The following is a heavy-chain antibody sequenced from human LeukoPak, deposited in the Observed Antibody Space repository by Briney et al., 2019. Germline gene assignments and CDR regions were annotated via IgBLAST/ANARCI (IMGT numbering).Heavy chain of an antibody. V-gene: IGHV5-51*01. CDR2: IYPGDSDT. CDR3: ARHAYGDLYFDY. CDR1: GYSSASYW. Sequence: PGESLKICCKVSGYSSASYWIGWVRQMPGKGLEWMGIIYPGDSDTRYSPSFQGQVTISADKSITTAYLQWSSLQASDTAMYYCARHAYGDLYFDYWGQGTLVTVSS. D-gene: IGHD4-17*01. J-gene: IGHJ4*02.